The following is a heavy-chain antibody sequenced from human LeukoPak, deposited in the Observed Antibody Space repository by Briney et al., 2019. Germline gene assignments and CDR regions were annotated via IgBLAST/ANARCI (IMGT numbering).Heavy chain of an antibody. Sequence: GGSLRLSCAASGFAFSSYSMNWVRQAPGKGLEWVSSISSSSSYIYQADSVKGRFTISRDNAKNSLYLQMNSLRAEDTAVYYCARDRSRYYGILTGYFDAFDIWGQGTMVTVSS. CDR3: ARDRSRYYGILTGYFDAFDI. CDR2: ISSSSSYI. V-gene: IGHV3-21*01. J-gene: IGHJ3*02. CDR1: GFAFSSYS. D-gene: IGHD3-9*01.